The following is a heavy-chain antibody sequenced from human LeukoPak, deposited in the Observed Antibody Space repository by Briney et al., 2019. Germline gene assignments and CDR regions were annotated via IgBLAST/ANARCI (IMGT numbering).Heavy chain of an antibody. CDR3: ARGCSSTSCYQDY. Sequence: PGGSLRLSCAASGFTFSSYEMNWVRQAPGKGLEWVSYISSSGSTIYYADSVKGRFTISRDNAKNSLYLQMNSLRAEDTAVYYCARGCSSTSCYQDYWGQGTLVTVSS. V-gene: IGHV3-48*03. CDR1: GFTFSSYE. CDR2: ISSSGSTI. D-gene: IGHD2-2*01. J-gene: IGHJ4*02.